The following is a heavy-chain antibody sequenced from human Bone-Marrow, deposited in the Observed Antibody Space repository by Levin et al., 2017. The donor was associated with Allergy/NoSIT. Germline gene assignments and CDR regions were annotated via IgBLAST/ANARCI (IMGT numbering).Heavy chain of an antibody. Sequence: GGSLRLSCAASGFTFSSYAMHWVRQAPGKGLEWVAVISYDGSNKYYADSVKGRFTISRDNSKNTLYLQMNSLRAEDTAVYYCARGGYYDSSGCDAFDIWGQGTMVTVSS. CDR3: ARGGYYDSSGCDAFDI. V-gene: IGHV3-30-3*01. CDR2: ISYDGSNK. D-gene: IGHD3-22*01. CDR1: GFTFSSYA. J-gene: IGHJ3*02.